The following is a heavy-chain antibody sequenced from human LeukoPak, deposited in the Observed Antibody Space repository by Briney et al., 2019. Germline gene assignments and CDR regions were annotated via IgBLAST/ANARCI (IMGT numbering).Heavy chain of an antibody. J-gene: IGHJ4*02. Sequence: SQTLSLTCTVSGGSISSGDYYWSWIRQPPGKGLEWIGYIYYSGSTYYNPSLKSRVTISVDTSKNQFSLKLSSVTAADTAVYYCARRGLLGFGVVTSYFDYWGQGTLVTVSS. CDR2: IYYSGST. D-gene: IGHD3-3*01. CDR1: GGSISSGDYY. V-gene: IGHV4-30-4*08. CDR3: ARRGLLGFGVVTSYFDY.